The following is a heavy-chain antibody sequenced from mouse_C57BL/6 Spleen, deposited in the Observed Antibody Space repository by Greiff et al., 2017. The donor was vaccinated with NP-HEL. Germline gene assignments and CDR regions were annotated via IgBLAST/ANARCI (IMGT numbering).Heavy chain of an antibody. CDR2: ISDGGSYT. D-gene: IGHD2-4*01. CDR3: AREIYYDYEGYFDY. J-gene: IGHJ2*01. Sequence: VQLQQSGGGLVKPGGSLKLSCAASGFTFSSYAMSWVRQTPEKRLEWVATISDGGSYTYYPDNVKGRFTISRDNAKNNLYLQMSHLKSEDTAMYYCAREIYYDYEGYFDYWGQGTTLTVSS. V-gene: IGHV5-4*01. CDR1: GFTFSSYA.